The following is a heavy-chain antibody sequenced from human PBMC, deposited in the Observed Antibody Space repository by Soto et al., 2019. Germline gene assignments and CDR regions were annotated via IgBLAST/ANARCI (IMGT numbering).Heavy chain of an antibody. Sequence: QVQVVESGGGVVQPGRSLRLSCAASGFTFSNFAMHWVRQAPGKGLEWVALMSYDGSKKYNADSVKCRCTISRDNSKNTLYLQMNSLRADDTAVYYCARSMTTVADFDYWGQGTLVTVSS. CDR1: GFTFSNFA. CDR3: ARSMTTVADFDY. D-gene: IGHD4-17*01. J-gene: IGHJ4*02. V-gene: IGHV3-30-3*01. CDR2: MSYDGSKK.